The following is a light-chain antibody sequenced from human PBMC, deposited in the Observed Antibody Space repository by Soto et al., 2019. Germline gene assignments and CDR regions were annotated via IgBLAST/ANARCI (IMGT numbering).Light chain of an antibody. Sequence: EIVLTQSPVTLSLSPGERATLSCRASQSISSNSLAWYQQKPGQAPRLFIYGASSRATGIPDRFSGSGSGTDFTLTISSLQPEDFAVYYCQQYNNWPRTFGQGTKVDIK. J-gene: IGKJ1*01. CDR2: GAS. CDR1: QSISSNS. CDR3: QQYNNWPRT. V-gene: IGKV3-20*01.